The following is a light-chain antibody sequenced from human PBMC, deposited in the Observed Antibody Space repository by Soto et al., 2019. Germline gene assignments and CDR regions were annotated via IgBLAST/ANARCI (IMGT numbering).Light chain of an antibody. CDR1: QSVSSD. Sequence: EIVLTQSPGTLSFSPGERATLYCRASQSVSSDYLAWYQQKPGQAPRLLIYESSNRATGIAARFSGSGSGTDFTLTISSLQSEDFAVYYCQQYNNWPQTFGQGTKVDIK. CDR3: QQYNNWPQT. J-gene: IGKJ1*01. V-gene: IGKV3D-15*01. CDR2: ESS.